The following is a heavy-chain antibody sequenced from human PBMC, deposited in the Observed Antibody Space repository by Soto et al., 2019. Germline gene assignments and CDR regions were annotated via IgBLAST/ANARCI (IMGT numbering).Heavy chain of an antibody. CDR2: IYYSGST. J-gene: IGHJ3*02. Sequence: SETLSLTCTVSGGSISSYYWSWIRQPPGKGLEWIGYIYYSGSTNYNPSLKSRVTISVDTSKNQFSLKLSSVTAADTAVYYCARETYYYDSSGYSDAFDIWGQGTMVTVSS. V-gene: IGHV4-59*01. CDR1: GGSISSYY. D-gene: IGHD3-22*01. CDR3: ARETYYYDSSGYSDAFDI.